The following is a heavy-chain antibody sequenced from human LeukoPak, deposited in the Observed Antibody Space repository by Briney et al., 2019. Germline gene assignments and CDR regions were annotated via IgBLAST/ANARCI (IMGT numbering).Heavy chain of an antibody. V-gene: IGHV3-23*01. CDR3: AKDHGTAVAGFYY. CDR2: ITGTGGST. D-gene: IGHD6-19*01. CDR1: GFSLSTYG. Sequence: GASLRPSCAASGFSLSTYGVSWVRQPPGKGLEWVSGITGTGGSTYYADSVKGRFTVSRDTSKNTLYLQMNSLRAEDTAIYYCAKDHGTAVAGFYYWGQGTLVTVSS. J-gene: IGHJ4*02.